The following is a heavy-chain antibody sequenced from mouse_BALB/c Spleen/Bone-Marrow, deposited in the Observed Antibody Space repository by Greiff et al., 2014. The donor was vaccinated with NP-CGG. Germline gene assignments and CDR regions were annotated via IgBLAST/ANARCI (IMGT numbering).Heavy chain of an antibody. CDR3: TTIARSDFDY. CDR1: GYTFSNYW. Sequence: VQLQQSGTVLARPGAAVKMSCKASGYTFSNYWMHWVKQRPGQGLEWIGTIYPGNSGTTYNQKFKGKAKLTAVTSTSTAYMELSSLTNEDSAVFYCTTIARSDFDYWGQGTTLTVSS. V-gene: IGHV1-5*01. J-gene: IGHJ2*01. CDR2: IYPGNSGT.